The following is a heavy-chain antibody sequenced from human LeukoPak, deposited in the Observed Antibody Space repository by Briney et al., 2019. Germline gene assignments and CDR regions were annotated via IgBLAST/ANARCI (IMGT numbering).Heavy chain of an antibody. CDR2: ISGSGGTS. D-gene: IGHD1-26*01. CDR3: AKKLVGSYPFDY. Sequence: GGSLRLSCAASGFTFNTYAMSRVRQAPGKGLEWVSVISGSGGTSYYADSVKGRFTISRDNSKNTLYLQMNSLRAEDTAVYYCAKKLVGSYPFDYWGQGTLVTVSS. CDR1: GFTFNTYA. V-gene: IGHV3-23*01. J-gene: IGHJ4*02.